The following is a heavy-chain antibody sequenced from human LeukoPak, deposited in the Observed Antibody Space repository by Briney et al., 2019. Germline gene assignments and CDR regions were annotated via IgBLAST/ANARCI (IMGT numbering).Heavy chain of an antibody. J-gene: IGHJ4*02. CDR2: IYPGDSDA. D-gene: IGHD6-13*01. CDR1: GYSFTSYW. Sequence: GESLKISCRGSGYSFTSYWIGWVRQMPGKGLEWMGIIYPGDSDARYSPSFQGQVTISADKSISTAYLQWSSLKASDTAMYYCARSIAAAGSYYFDYWGQGTLVTVSS. CDR3: ARSIAAAGSYYFDY. V-gene: IGHV5-51*01.